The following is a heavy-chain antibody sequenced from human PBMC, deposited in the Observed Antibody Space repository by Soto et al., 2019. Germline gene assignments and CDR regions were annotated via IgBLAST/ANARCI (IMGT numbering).Heavy chain of an antibody. CDR3: TTLAYDSSGYYPYYFDY. V-gene: IGHV3-15*07. CDR2: IKSKTDGGTT. CDR1: GFTFSNAW. Sequence: GGSLRLSCAASGFTFSNAWMNWVRQAPGKGLEWVGRIKSKTDGGTTDYAVPVKGRFTISRDDSKNTLYLQMNSLKTEDTAVYYCTTLAYDSSGYYPYYFDYWGQGTLVTVSS. D-gene: IGHD3-22*01. J-gene: IGHJ4*02.